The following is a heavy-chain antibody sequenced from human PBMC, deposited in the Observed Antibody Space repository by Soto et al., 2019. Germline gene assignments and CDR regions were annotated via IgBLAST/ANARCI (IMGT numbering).Heavy chain of an antibody. CDR1: GGSVSSGSYY. Sequence: QVQLQESGPGLVKPSETLSLTCTVSGGSVSSGSYYWSWIRQPPGKGLEWIGYIYYSGSTNYNPSLMSRVTMSVDTAKNHFSLKLSSVTAADTAVYYCATSYDNYWYFDLWGRGTLVTVSS. V-gene: IGHV4-61*03. D-gene: IGHD3-9*01. J-gene: IGHJ2*01. CDR3: ATSYDNYWYFDL. CDR2: IYYSGST.